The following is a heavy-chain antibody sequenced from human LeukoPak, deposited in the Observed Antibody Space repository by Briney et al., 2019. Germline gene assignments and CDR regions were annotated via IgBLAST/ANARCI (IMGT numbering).Heavy chain of an antibody. Sequence: ASVKVSCKASGYTFTSYDINWVRQAPGQGLEWMGWMNPNSGNTGYAQKFQGRVTMTRDTSISTAYMELSSLRFEDTAVYYCAKGVGTTVYYYYMDVWGRGTTVTVSS. CDR3: AKGVGTTVYYYYMDV. D-gene: IGHD4-17*01. CDR1: GYTFTSYD. V-gene: IGHV1-8*01. CDR2: MNPNSGNT. J-gene: IGHJ6*03.